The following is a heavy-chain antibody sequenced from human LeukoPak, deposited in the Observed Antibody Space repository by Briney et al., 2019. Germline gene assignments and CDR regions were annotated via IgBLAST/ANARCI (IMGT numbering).Heavy chain of an antibody. Sequence: GASVKVSCKASGGTFSSYAISWVRQAPGQGLEWMGGIIPIFGTANYAQKFQGRVTITTDESTSTAYMELSSLRSEDTAVYYCARDLYTAMVIDRGAYYYYLDVWGKGTTVTVSS. J-gene: IGHJ6*03. CDR1: GGTFSSYA. V-gene: IGHV1-69*05. D-gene: IGHD5-18*01. CDR3: ARDLYTAMVIDRGAYYYYLDV. CDR2: IIPIFGTA.